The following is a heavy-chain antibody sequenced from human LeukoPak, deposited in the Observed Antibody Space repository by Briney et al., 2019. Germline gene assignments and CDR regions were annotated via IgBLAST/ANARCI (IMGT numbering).Heavy chain of an antibody. Sequence: ASVKVSCKASGYTFTSFGISWVRQAPGQGLEWMGWISAYNGKIKYAEKFRGRVTMTTDTSTNIAYMELTSLRSDDTAVYYCARDRRDFWSGYYPDYWGQGTLVTVSS. D-gene: IGHD3-3*01. CDR2: ISAYNGKI. J-gene: IGHJ4*02. V-gene: IGHV1-18*01. CDR3: ARDRRDFWSGYYPDY. CDR1: GYTFTSFG.